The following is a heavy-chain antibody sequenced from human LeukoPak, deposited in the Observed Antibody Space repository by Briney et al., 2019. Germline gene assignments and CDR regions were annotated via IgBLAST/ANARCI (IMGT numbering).Heavy chain of an antibody. J-gene: IGHJ4*02. CDR3: ARAPMIVVVFPPRLDY. CDR2: INPNSGGT. D-gene: IGHD3-22*01. Sequence: ASVKVSCKTSGYTFTGYYMHWVRQAPGQGLEWMGRINPNSGGTNYAQKFQDRVTMTGDTSISTAYMELSRLTSDDTAVYYCARAPMIVVVFPPRLDYWGQGTLVTVSS. CDR1: GYTFTGYY. V-gene: IGHV1-2*06.